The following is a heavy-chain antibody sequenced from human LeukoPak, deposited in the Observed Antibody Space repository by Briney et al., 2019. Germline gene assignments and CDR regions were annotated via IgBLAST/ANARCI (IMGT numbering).Heavy chain of an antibody. D-gene: IGHD3-22*01. CDR2: ISSSSNYI. V-gene: IGHV3-21*06. J-gene: IGHJ1*01. Sequence: KAGGSLRLSCAASGFTFSSYGMHWVRQAPGKGLEWVSSISSSSNYIYYADSVKGRFTISRENARNLLYLQMNSLRAEDTAVYYCARAGYDSSGYSSPGGYFQHWGQGTLVTVSS. CDR1: GFTFSSYG. CDR3: ARAGYDSSGYSSPGGYFQH.